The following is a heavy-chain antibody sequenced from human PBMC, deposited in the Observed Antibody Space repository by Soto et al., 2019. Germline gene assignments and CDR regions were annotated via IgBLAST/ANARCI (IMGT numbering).Heavy chain of an antibody. J-gene: IGHJ4*02. V-gene: IGHV3-23*01. CDR2: ISGSGGST. Sequence: EVQLLESGGGLVQPGGSLRLSCAASGFTFSSYAMSWVRQAPGKGLEWVSAISGSGGSTYYADSVKGRFTISRDNSKNTLYLQMNSLRVEDTAVYYCAKVRGQLGVVPAAIRYYFDYWGQGTLVTVSS. CDR1: GFTFSSYA. D-gene: IGHD2-2*02. CDR3: AKVRGQLGVVPAAIRYYFDY.